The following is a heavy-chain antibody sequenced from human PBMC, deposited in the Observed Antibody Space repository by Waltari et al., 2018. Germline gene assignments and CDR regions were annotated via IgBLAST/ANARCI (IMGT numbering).Heavy chain of an antibody. CDR1: GGSISSGGYS. CDR2: IYHSAGT. D-gene: IGHD1-26*01. J-gene: IGHJ6*03. Sequence: QLQLQESGSGLVKPSQTLSLTCAVSGGSISSGGYSWSWIRQPPGKGLEWIGYIYHSAGTYYNPALNSRVTIAVDRSKNQFSLKLSSVTAADTAVYYCGRGGVGATTYYYYYRDVWGKGTTVTISS. CDR3: GRGGVGATTYYYYYRDV. V-gene: IGHV4-30-2*01.